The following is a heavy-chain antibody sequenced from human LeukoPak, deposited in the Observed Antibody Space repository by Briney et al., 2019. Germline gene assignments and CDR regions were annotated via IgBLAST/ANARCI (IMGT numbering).Heavy chain of an antibody. J-gene: IGHJ4*02. CDR2: ISYDGSNK. Sequence: PGGSLRLSCAASGFTFSSYGMHWVRQAPGKGLEWVAVISYDGSNKYYADSVKGRFTISRDNSKNTLYLQMNSLRAEDTAVYYCARGRDGYNAAYWGQGTLVTVSS. CDR3: ARGRDGYNAAY. CDR1: GFTFSSYG. D-gene: IGHD5-24*01. V-gene: IGHV3-30*03.